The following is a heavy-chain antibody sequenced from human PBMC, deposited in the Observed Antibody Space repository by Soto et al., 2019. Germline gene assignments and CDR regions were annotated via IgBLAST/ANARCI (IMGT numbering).Heavy chain of an antibody. Sequence: GESLKISCTGFGYTFTTFWISWVRQMSGKGPEWMGRIDPRDSYVTYNPSFEGHVTISVDKSISTAYLQWGSLKASDTAIYFCARIYCTTSTCDSWFAPWGQGTLVTAPQ. J-gene: IGHJ5*02. CDR2: IDPRDSYV. V-gene: IGHV5-10-1*01. CDR1: GYTFTTFW. CDR3: ARIYCTTSTCDSWFAP. D-gene: IGHD2-8*01.